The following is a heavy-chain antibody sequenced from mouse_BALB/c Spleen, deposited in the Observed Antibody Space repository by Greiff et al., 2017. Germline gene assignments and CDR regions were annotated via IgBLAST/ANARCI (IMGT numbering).Heavy chain of an antibody. CDR2: ISCYNGAT. V-gene: IGHV1S34*01. J-gene: IGHJ4*01. CDR1: GYSFTGYY. CDR3: ARNYRYDVGAMDY. Sequence: LVKTGASVKISCKASGYSFTGYYMHWVKQSHGKSLEWIGYISCYNGATSYNQKFKGKATFTVDTSSSTAYMQFNSLTSEDSAVYYCARNYRYDVGAMDYWGQGTSVTVSS. D-gene: IGHD2-14*01.